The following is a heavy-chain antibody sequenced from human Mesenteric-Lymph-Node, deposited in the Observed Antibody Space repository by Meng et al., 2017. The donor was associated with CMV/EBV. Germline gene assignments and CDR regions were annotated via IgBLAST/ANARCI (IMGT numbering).Heavy chain of an antibody. CDR1: GFTFSNYD. CDR3: AKGYGMDV. V-gene: IGHV3-30*02. CDR2: IRSDGNKI. J-gene: IGHJ6*02. Sequence: GGSLRLSCAASGFTFSNYDMQWVRQAPGKGLEWVAFIRSDGNKINYADSVKGRFTISRDNSKNTLSLQMSSLRGEDTAVYYCAKGYGMDVWGQGTTVTVS.